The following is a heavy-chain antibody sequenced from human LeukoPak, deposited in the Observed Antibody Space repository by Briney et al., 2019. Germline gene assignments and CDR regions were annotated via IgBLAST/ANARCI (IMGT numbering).Heavy chain of an antibody. CDR2: IRGSGGST. V-gene: IGHV3-23*01. D-gene: IGHD6-13*01. CDR1: GFTFSSYA. J-gene: IGHJ6*02. CDR3: AKGRNSSSWVYSEAYYYYYGMDV. Sequence: GGSLRLSCAASGFTFSSYAMSWVRQAPGKGLEWVSAIRGSGGSTYYADSVKGRFTISRDNSKNTLYLQMNSLRAEDTAVYYCAKGRNSSSWVYSEAYYYYYGMDVWGQGTTVTVSS.